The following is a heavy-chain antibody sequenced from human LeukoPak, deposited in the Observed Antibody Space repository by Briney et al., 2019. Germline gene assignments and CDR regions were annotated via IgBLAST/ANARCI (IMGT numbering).Heavy chain of an antibody. V-gene: IGHV3-30*04. CDR1: GFTFSSYA. Sequence: PGRSLRLSCAASGFTFSSYAMHWVRQAPGKGLEWVAVISYDGSNKYYADSVKGRFTISRDNSKNTLYLQMNSLRAEDTAVYYCAKEGSGITMVRGVMSWFDPWGQGTLVTVSS. J-gene: IGHJ5*02. CDR2: ISYDGSNK. CDR3: AKEGSGITMVRGVMSWFDP. D-gene: IGHD3-10*01.